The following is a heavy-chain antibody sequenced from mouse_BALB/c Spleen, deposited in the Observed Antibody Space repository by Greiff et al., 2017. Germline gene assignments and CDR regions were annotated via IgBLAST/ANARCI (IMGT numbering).Heavy chain of an antibody. CDR1: GFTFSSFG. J-gene: IGHJ4*01. CDR2: ISSGSSTI. CDR3: ARSRGSPAMDY. Sequence: EVMLVESGGGLVQPGGSRKLSCAASGFTFSSFGMHWVRQAPEKGLEWVAYISSGSSTIYYADTVKGRFTISRDNPKNTLFLQMTSLRSEDTAMYYCARSRGSPAMDYWGQGTSVTVSS. V-gene: IGHV5-17*02. D-gene: IGHD1-1*01.